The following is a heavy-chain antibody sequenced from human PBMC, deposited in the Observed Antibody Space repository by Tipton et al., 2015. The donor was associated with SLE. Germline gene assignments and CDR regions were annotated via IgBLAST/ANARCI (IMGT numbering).Heavy chain of an antibody. V-gene: IGHV4-4*09. Sequence: TLSLTCAVYGGSFSGYYWSWIRQPPGKGLEWIGYIYTSGSTNYNPSLKSRVTISVDTSKNQFSLKLSSVTAADTAVYYCAREGKYYDFWSGYSPLGWFDPWGQGTLVTVSS. J-gene: IGHJ5*02. CDR1: GGSFSGYY. CDR3: AREGKYYDFWSGYSPLGWFDP. D-gene: IGHD3-3*01. CDR2: IYTSGST.